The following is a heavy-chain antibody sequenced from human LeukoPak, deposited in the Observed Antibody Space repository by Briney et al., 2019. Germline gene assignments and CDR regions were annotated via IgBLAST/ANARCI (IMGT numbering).Heavy chain of an antibody. J-gene: IGHJ5*02. CDR1: GFTFSDYY. Sequence: GGSLRLSCAASGFTFSDYYMSWIRQAPGKGLEWVSYISSSGSTIYYADSVKGRFTISRDDAKNSLYLQMNSLRAEDTAVYYCARDLRGTPNWFDPWGQGTLVTVSS. V-gene: IGHV3-11*01. CDR2: ISSSGSTI. D-gene: IGHD3-10*01. CDR3: ARDLRGTPNWFDP.